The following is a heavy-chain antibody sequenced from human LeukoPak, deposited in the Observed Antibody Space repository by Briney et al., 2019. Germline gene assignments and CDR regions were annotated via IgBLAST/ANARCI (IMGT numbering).Heavy chain of an antibody. V-gene: IGHV4-39*07. D-gene: IGHD3-16*02. Sequence: SETLSLTCTVSGGSISSSSYYWGWIRQPPGKGLEWIGTLYYSGSTYYNPSLKSRVTISVDTSKNQFSLKLSSVTAADTAVYYCARDHADYVWGSYRRTNWFDPWGQGTLVTVSS. CDR3: ARDHADYVWGSYRRTNWFDP. CDR1: GGSISSSSYY. CDR2: LYYSGST. J-gene: IGHJ5*02.